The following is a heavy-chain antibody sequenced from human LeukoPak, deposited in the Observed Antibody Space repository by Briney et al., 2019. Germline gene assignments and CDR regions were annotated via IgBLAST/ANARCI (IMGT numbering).Heavy chain of an antibody. CDR3: ARTYYYDSSGYYYPLYYFDY. D-gene: IGHD3-22*01. V-gene: IGHV4-59*08. J-gene: IGHJ4*02. Sequence: SETLSLTCTVSGGSLSSYYWSWLRQPPGKGLEWIGYIYYSGSTNYNPSLKSRVTISVDTSKNQFSLKLSSVTAADTAVYYCARTYYYDSSGYYYPLYYFDYWGQGTLVTVSS. CDR2: IYYSGST. CDR1: GGSLSSYY.